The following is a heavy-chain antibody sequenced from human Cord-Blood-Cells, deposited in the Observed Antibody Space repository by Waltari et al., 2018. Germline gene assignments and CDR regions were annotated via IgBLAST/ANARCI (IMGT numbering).Heavy chain of an antibody. V-gene: IGHV3-23*04. Sequence: EVQLVESGGGLVQPGGSLRLSCAASGCTFSSYAMSWVRQAPGKGLEWVSAISGSGCSTYYADSVKGRFTISIDNSKNTLYLQMNSLRAEDTAVYYCARREYSSSYFDYWGQGTLVTVSS. CDR1: GCTFSSYA. J-gene: IGHJ4*02. CDR3: ARREYSSSYFDY. D-gene: IGHD6-6*01. CDR2: ISGSGCST.